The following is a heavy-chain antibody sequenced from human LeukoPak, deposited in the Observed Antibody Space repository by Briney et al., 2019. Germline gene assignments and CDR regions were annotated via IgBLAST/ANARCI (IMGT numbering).Heavy chain of an antibody. CDR3: VKNYGYGSGSYYPDY. V-gene: IGHV3-23*01. D-gene: IGHD3-10*01. Sequence: PGGSLRLSCAASGFTFSSYAMSWVRQAPGKGLEWVSTISGGGGTYYGDSVEGRLTISRDNFKNTLHLQMNSLRAEDTAVYYCVKNYGYGSGSYYPDYWGQGTLVTVSS. J-gene: IGHJ4*02. CDR1: GFTFSSYA. CDR2: ISGGGGT.